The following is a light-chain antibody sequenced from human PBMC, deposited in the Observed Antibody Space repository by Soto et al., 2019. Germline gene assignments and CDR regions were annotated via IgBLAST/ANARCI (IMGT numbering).Light chain of an antibody. CDR2: LNSDGSH. CDR3: QTWGTGTV. Sequence: QSVLTQSPSASASLGASVKLTCTLSSGHSSYAIAWHQQQPEKGPRYLMKLNSDGSHSKGDGIPDRFSGSSSGAERYLTISSLQSEDEADYYGQTWGTGTVFGGGTQLTVL. J-gene: IGLJ7*01. CDR1: SGHSSYA. V-gene: IGLV4-69*01.